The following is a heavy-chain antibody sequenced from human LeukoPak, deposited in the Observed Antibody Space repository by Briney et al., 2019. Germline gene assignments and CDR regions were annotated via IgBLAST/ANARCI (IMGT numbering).Heavy chain of an antibody. CDR3: AKEPREYCSSTSCPNWLDS. J-gene: IGHJ5*01. CDR2: ISASGGTT. D-gene: IGHD2-2*01. CDR1: GFTFNNYA. V-gene: IGHV3-23*01. Sequence: GGSLRLSCAASGFTFNNYAMSWVRQAPGKGLEWVSAISASGGTTYYADSVKGRFTISRDNSENTLFLQMNSLRAEDTAVYYCAKEPREYCSSTSCPNWLDSWGQGTLVTVSS.